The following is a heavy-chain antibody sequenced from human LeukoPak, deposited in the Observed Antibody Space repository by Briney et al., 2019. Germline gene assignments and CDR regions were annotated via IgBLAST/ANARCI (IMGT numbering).Heavy chain of an antibody. CDR2: IYSGGST. D-gene: IGHD6-19*01. Sequence: GGSLRLSCAASGFTVSSNYMSWVRQAPGKGLEWVSVIYSGGSTYYADSAKGRFTISRDNSKNTLYLQMNSLRAEDTAVYYCASSAFSSSGWYGDYWGQGTLVTVSS. V-gene: IGHV3-53*01. CDR1: GFTVSSNY. CDR3: ASSAFSSSGWYGDY. J-gene: IGHJ4*02.